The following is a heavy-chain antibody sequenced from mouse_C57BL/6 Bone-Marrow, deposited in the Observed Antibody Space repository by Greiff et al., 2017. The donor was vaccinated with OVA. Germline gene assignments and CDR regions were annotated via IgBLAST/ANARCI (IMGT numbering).Heavy chain of an antibody. Sequence: QVQLQQSGAELVRPGASVTLSCKASGYTFTDYEMHWVKQTPVHGLEWIGAIDPETGGTAYNQKFKGKAILTADKSSSTAYMELRRLTSEDSAVYYCTRFGGPMDYWGQGTSVTVSA. CDR3: TRFGGPMDY. V-gene: IGHV1-15*01. J-gene: IGHJ4*01. CDR1: GYTFTDYE. CDR2: IDPETGGT.